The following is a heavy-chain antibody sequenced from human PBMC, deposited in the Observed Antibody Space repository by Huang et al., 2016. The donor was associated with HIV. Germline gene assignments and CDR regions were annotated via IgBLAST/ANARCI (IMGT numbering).Heavy chain of an antibody. CDR1: GFPFRVHP. CDR2: ISFDGRNK. D-gene: IGHD6-19*01. J-gene: IGHJ4*02. V-gene: IGHV3-30*14. CDR3: ARDTTTVAGLDF. Sequence: QVQLVESGGGVVQPGRSLRLSCAVSGFPFRVHPMHWVRHAPGKGRGWGAVISFDGRNKFYADFVRGRFTISRDNSKNILYLQLNSLTPADTSIYYCARDTTTVAGLDFWGQGALVTVSS.